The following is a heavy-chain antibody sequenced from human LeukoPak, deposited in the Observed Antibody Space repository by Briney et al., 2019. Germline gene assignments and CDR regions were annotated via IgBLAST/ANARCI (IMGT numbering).Heavy chain of an antibody. CDR2: IYTSGST. CDR3: ARGDKNYYDSSGYFDY. D-gene: IGHD3-22*01. CDR1: GGSISSGSYY. J-gene: IGHJ4*02. V-gene: IGHV4-61*02. Sequence: ASQTLSLTCTVSGGSISSGSYYWSWIRQPAGKGLEWIGRIYTSGSTNYNPSLKSRVTISVDTSKNQFSLKLSSVTAADTAVYYCARGDKNYYDSSGYFDYWGQGTLVTVSS.